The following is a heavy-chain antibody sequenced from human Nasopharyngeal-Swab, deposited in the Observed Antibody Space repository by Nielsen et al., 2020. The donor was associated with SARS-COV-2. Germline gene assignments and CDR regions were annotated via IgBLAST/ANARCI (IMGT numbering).Heavy chain of an antibody. CDR3: ARDRRMVRGVPTFDY. D-gene: IGHD3-10*01. Sequence: WIRQPPGKGLEWVAVISYDGSNKYYADSVKGRFTISRDNSKNTLYLQMNSLRAEDTAVYYCARDRRMVRGVPTFDYWGQGTRVTVSS. J-gene: IGHJ4*02. CDR2: ISYDGSNK. V-gene: IGHV3-30-3*01.